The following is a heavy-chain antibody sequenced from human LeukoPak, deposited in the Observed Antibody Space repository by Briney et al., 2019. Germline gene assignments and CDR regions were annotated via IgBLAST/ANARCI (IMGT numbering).Heavy chain of an antibody. CDR3: ARDLGDGYNDY. J-gene: IGHJ4*02. V-gene: IGHV4-59*01. D-gene: IGHD5-24*01. CDR1: GGSISSYY. CDR2: IYYSGST. Sequence: SETLSLTCTVSGGSISSYYWSWIRQPPGKGLGWIGYIYYSGSTNYNPSLKSRVTISVDTSKNQFSLKLSSVTAADTAVYYCARDLGDGYNDYWGQGTLVTVSS.